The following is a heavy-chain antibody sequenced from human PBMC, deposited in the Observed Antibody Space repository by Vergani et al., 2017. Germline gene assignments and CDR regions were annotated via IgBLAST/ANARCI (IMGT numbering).Heavy chain of an antibody. Sequence: QVQLQESGPGLVKPSQTLSLTCTVSGGSISSGSYYWSWIRQPAGKGLEWIGRIYTSGSTNYNPSLKSRVTISVDTSKNQFSLKLSSVTAADTAVYYCARVISISRENSSGWSPSRGGLGRFDPWGQGTLVTVSS. J-gene: IGHJ5*02. D-gene: IGHD6-19*01. V-gene: IGHV4-61*02. CDR2: IYTSGST. CDR1: GGSISSGSYY. CDR3: ARVISISRENSSGWSPSRGGLGRFDP.